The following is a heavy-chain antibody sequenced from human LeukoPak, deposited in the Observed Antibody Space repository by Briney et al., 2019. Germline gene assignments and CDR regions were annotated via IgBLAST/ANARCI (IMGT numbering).Heavy chain of an antibody. Sequence: PGGSLRLSCAASGFTFSSYWMTWVRQAPGKGLEWVANIKQDGSQTYYVDSVRGPFTISRDNARNSLYLQMNSLRVEDTAAYYCARSGTRGDASDVWGQGTMVTVS. CDR1: GFTFSSYW. V-gene: IGHV3-7*03. D-gene: IGHD5-12*01. J-gene: IGHJ3*01. CDR3: ARSGTRGDASDV. CDR2: IKQDGSQT.